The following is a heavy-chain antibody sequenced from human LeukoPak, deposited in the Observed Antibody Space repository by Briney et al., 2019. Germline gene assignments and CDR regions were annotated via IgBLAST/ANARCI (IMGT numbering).Heavy chain of an antibody. CDR1: RDSISIYY. Sequence: PSETLSLTCTVSRDSISIYYWSWIRQSAGNGLDWIGRIYTSGSSNSDASLSGITDYTPSLKSRVTMSADTSKRQFSLKLSSVTGADTAVYYCARGWGSSWYYFDYWGQRTLVTVSS. J-gene: IGHJ4*02. D-gene: IGHD6-13*01. CDR2: IYTSGSS. V-gene: IGHV4-4*07. CDR3: ARGWGSSWYYFDY.